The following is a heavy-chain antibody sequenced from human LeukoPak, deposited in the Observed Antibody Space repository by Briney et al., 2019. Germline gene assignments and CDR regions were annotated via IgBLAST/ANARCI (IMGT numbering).Heavy chain of an antibody. V-gene: IGHV4-34*01. D-gene: IGHD1-26*01. CDR3: ARGYNRGSYYNY. Sequence: PSETLSLTXVVYGGSFSGNYWSWIRQPPGKGLEWIGEINNSGSTNYNPSLKSRVTISVDTSKNQFSLKVSSVTAADTAVYYCARGYNRGSYYNYWGQGTLVTVSS. CDR2: INNSGST. CDR1: GGSFSGNY. J-gene: IGHJ4*02.